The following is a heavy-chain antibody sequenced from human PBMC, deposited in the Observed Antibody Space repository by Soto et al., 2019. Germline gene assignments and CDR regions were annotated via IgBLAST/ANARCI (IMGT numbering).Heavy chain of an antibody. V-gene: IGHV4-59*01. CDR3: ARARGQKGLAFDF. Sequence: SETLSLTCTVSADSMDNYYWSWIRQPPGKGLEWIGYVHNSGINNYNPSLKSRVNISLVTSKNHFSLELTSVTTADTAVYYCARARGQKGLAFDFWGQGTMVTVSS. CDR1: ADSMDNYY. CDR2: VHNSGIN. J-gene: IGHJ3*01.